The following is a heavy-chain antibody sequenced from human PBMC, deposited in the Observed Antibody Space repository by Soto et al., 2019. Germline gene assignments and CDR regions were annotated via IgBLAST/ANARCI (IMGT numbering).Heavy chain of an antibody. CDR3: ARVERIAALRYYYGMDV. V-gene: IGHV4-4*02. CDR1: GGSISSSNW. CDR2: IYHSGST. Sequence: PSETLSLTCAVSGGSISSSNWWSWVRQPPGKGLEWIGEIYHSGSTNYNPSLKSRVTISVDKSKNQFSLKLSSVTAADTAVYYCARVERIAALRYYYGMDVWGQGTTVTVSS. J-gene: IGHJ6*02. D-gene: IGHD6-6*01.